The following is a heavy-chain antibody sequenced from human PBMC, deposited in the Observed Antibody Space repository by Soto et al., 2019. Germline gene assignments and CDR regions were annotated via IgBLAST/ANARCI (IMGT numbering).Heavy chain of an antibody. V-gene: IGHV3-53*02. CDR1: GFTVSSNY. Sequence: EVQLVETGGGLIQPGGSLRLSCAASGFTVSSNYMSWVRQAPGKGLEWVSVIYSGGSTYYADSVRGRFTISRDNSKNTLYLKMKSLRAEDTAVYYCARDPPATRHGMDIWGQGTTVTAS. CDR3: ARDPPATRHGMDI. CDR2: IYSGGST. J-gene: IGHJ6*02.